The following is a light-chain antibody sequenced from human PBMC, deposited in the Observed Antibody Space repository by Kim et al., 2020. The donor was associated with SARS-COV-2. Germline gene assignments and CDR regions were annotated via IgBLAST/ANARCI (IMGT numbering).Light chain of an antibody. V-gene: IGKV1-5*01. CDR3: QQYRSYWT. CDR2: DAS. CDR1: QSISSW. Sequence: SASVGARVTITCRASQSISSWWDWYQQKPGKAPNLLIYDASSLESGVPSRYSGSGSGTEFTLTISSLQPDDFATYYCQQYRSYWTFGQGTKVDIK. J-gene: IGKJ1*01.